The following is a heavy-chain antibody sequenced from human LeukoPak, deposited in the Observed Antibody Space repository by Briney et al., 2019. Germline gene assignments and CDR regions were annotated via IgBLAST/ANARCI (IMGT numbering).Heavy chain of an antibody. CDR1: GFTFSGYW. V-gene: IGHV3-7*04. Sequence: GGSLRLSCAASGFTFSGYWMSWVRQAPGKGLEWVANIKQDGSEKYYVDSVKGRFTISRDNAKNSLYLQMNSLRAEDTAVYYCARGQWLGDWGQGTLVTVSS. J-gene: IGHJ4*02. CDR2: IKQDGSEK. D-gene: IGHD6-19*01. CDR3: ARGQWLGD.